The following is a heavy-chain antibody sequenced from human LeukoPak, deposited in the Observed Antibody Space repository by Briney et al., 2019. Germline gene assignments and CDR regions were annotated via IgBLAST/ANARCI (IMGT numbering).Heavy chain of an antibody. D-gene: IGHD3-3*01. J-gene: IGHJ4*02. CDR1: GFTFSSYA. Sequence: PGRSLRLSCAASGFTFSSYAMHWVRQAPGKGLEWVAVISYDGSNKYYADSVKGRFTISRDNSKNTLYLQMNSLRAEDTAVYYCARDQGYYDFWSGYYGPPDYWGQGTLVTVSS. V-gene: IGHV3-30-3*01. CDR2: ISYDGSNK. CDR3: ARDQGYYDFWSGYYGPPDY.